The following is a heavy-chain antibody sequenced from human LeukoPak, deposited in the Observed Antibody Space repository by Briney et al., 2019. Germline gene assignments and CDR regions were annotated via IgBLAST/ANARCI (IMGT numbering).Heavy chain of an antibody. CDR2: INTNTGNP. D-gene: IGHD2-15*01. J-gene: IGHJ4*02. V-gene: IGHV7-4-1*02. CDR1: GYTFTSRA. CDR3: ARGGYPYLSTWYSDY. Sequence: ASVKVSCKASGYTFTSRAINWVRQAPGQGLEWMGWINTNTGNPTYAQGFTGHFVFSLDTSVSTAYPQISSLKAEDTAMYYCARGGYPYLSTWYSDYWGQGTLVTVSS.